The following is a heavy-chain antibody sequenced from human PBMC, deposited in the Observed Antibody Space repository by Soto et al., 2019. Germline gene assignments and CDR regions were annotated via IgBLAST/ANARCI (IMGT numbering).Heavy chain of an antibody. CDR3: ARCGYISGLYCYFDF. CDR1: RFTFTTYA. V-gene: IGHV3-30-3*01. J-gene: IGHJ4*02. D-gene: IGHD6-19*01. Sequence: GGPLGLSRAPSRFTFTTYALNWVRQAPGTGLEWVALMSSDGTNEHYADSVRGRFTVSRDNSRSTLFLQMNNLRTDDTAVYYCARCGYISGLYCYFDFWGLGTLVTVSS. CDR2: MSSDGTNE.